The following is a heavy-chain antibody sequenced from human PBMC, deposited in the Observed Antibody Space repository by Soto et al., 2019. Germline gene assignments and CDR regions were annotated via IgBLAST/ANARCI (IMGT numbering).Heavy chain of an antibody. CDR2: MYHSGST. J-gene: IGHJ4*02. CDR1: GGSISSGGYS. CDR3: ARVPDY. D-gene: IGHD2-2*01. Sequence: QLQLQESGSGLVKLSQTLSLTCAVSGGSISSGGYSWGWIRQPPGKGLEWIGYMYHSGSTYYNPSLKSRVTISIDRSKNQFSLKLSSVTAADTAVYYCARVPDYWGQGILVTVSS. V-gene: IGHV4-30-2*01.